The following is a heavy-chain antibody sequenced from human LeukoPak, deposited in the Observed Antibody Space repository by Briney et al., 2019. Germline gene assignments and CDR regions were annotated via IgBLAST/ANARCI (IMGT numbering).Heavy chain of an antibody. CDR3: VREARESGGFDY. D-gene: IGHD5-24*01. Sequence: GGSLRLSCAASGFTFSSYAMSWVRQAPGKGLEWVANIKQDGSEKYYVDSVKGRFTISRDNAKNSLYLQMNSLRAEDTAVYYCVREARESGGFDYWGQRTLVTVSS. V-gene: IGHV3-7*03. J-gene: IGHJ4*02. CDR1: GFTFSSYA. CDR2: IKQDGSEK.